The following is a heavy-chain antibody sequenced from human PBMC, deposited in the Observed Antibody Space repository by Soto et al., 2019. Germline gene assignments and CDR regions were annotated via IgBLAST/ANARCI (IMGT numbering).Heavy chain of an antibody. CDR3: AKDLATIFGVVNTRYYGMDV. D-gene: IGHD3-3*01. CDR2: ISWNSGSI. J-gene: IGHJ6*02. CDR1: GFTFDDYA. Sequence: PGGSLRLSCAASGFTFDDYAMHWVRQAPGKGLEWVSGISWNSGSIGYADSVKGRFTISRDNAKNSLYLQMNSLRAEDTALYYCAKDLATIFGVVNTRYYGMDVWGQGTTVTVSS. V-gene: IGHV3-9*01.